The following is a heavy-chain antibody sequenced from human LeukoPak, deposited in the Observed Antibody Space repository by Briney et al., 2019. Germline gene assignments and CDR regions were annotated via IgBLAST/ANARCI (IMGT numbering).Heavy chain of an antibody. Sequence: SQTLSLTCTVSGFSISSGFYYWSWIRQPAGKGLEWIGRIYTSGSTNYNPSLKSRVTISLDTSRNQFSLKLSSVAAADTAVYYCARRQDGYDYWGQGTLVTVSS. CDR1: GFSISSGFYY. CDR2: IYTSGST. J-gene: IGHJ4*02. D-gene: IGHD6-25*01. V-gene: IGHV4-61*02. CDR3: ARRQDGYDY.